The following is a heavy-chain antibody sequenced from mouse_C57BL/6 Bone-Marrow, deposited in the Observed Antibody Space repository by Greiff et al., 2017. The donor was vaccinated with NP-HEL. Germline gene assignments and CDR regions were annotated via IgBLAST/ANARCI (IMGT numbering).Heavy chain of an antibody. D-gene: IGHD2-1*01. CDR3: ARSLLLGFAY. CDR1: GYAFSSSW. J-gene: IGHJ3*01. V-gene: IGHV1-82*01. CDR2: IYPGDGDT. Sequence: QVQLKQSGPELVKPGASVEISCKASGYAFSSSWMNWVKQRPGKGLEWIGRIYPGDGDTNYNGKFKGKATLTADKSSSTAYMQLSSLTSEDSAVYFCARSLLLGFAYWGQGTLVTVSA.